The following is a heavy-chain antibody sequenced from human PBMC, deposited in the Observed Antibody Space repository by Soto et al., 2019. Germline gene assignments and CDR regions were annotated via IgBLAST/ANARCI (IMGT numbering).Heavy chain of an antibody. V-gene: IGHV1-18*01. CDR1: GYGFTTYG. Sequence: QVHLVQSGAEVKKPGASVKVSCKGSGYGFTTYGITWVRQAPGQGLEWMAWISAHNGNTNYAQKVQGRVTVTRDTSTSTAYMELRCLRYDDTAVYYCARGRYGDYWGQGALVTVSS. D-gene: IGHD1-1*01. J-gene: IGHJ4*02. CDR2: ISAHNGNT. CDR3: ARGRYGDY.